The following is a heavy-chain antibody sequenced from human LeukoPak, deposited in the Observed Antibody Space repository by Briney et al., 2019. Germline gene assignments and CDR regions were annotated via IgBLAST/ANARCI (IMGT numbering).Heavy chain of an antibody. D-gene: IGHD3-10*01. Sequence: LPGGSLRLSCAASGFTVSSNYMNWVRQAPGKGLEWVSYISSSGSTIYYADSVKGRFTISRDNAKNSLYLQMNSLRAEDTAVYYCARGGSPEELVPDYWGQGTLVTVSS. CDR2: ISSSGSTI. CDR3: ARGGSPEELVPDY. J-gene: IGHJ4*02. V-gene: IGHV3-48*04. CDR1: GFTVSSNY.